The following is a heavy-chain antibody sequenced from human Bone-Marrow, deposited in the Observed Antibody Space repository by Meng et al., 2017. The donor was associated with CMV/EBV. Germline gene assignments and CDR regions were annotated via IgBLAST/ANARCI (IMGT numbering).Heavy chain of an antibody. J-gene: IGHJ4*02. Sequence: GESLKISCAASGFTFSSYWMSWVRQAPGKGLEWVSAISGGGDSTYYADFVKGRFTISRDNSKNTLYLQMNSLRAEDTAVYYCVSELQFTYFDYWGQGTLVTVSS. CDR2: ISGGGDST. CDR1: GFTFSSYW. V-gene: IGHV3-23*01. D-gene: IGHD5-24*01. CDR3: VSELQFTYFDY.